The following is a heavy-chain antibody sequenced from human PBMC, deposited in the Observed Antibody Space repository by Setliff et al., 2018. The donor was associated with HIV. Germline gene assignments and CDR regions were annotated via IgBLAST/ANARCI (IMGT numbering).Heavy chain of an antibody. D-gene: IGHD2-21*01. CDR1: GGSFSGYY. J-gene: IGHJ6*03. CDR3: ARYCGGDCYPSAYYMDV. CDR2: INHSGGT. V-gene: IGHV4-34*01. Sequence: SETLSLTCAVYGGSFSGYYWSWIRQPPGKGLEWIGEINHSGGTNYNPSLKSRVTISVDTSMDQFSLKLSSVTAADTAVYYCARYCGGDCYPSAYYMDVWGKGTTVTVSS.